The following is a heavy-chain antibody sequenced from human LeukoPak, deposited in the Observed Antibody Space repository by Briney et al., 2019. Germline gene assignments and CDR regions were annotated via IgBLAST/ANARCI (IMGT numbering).Heavy chain of an antibody. D-gene: IGHD3-10*01. Sequence: PSETLSLTCTVSGVSISNYYWSWIRQPPGKGLEWIGYIYYSGSTNYNPSLKSRVTISVDTSKNQFSLKLSSVTAADTAVYYCARGRGLYYFDYWGQGTLVTVSS. CDR2: IYYSGST. CDR3: ARGRGLYYFDY. CDR1: GVSISNYY. J-gene: IGHJ4*02. V-gene: IGHV4-59*08.